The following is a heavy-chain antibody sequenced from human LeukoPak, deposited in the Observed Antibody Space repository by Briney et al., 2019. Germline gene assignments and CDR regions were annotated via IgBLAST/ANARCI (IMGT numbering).Heavy chain of an antibody. CDR3: AAGLWFGELES. CDR2: IYYSGST. J-gene: IGHJ4*02. Sequence: SETLSLTCTVSGGSISSYYWSWIRQPPGKGLEWIGYIYYSGSTNYNPSLKSRVTISVDTSKNQFSLKLSSVTAADTAAYYCAAGLWFGELESWGQGTLVTVSS. CDR1: GGSISSYY. D-gene: IGHD3-10*01. V-gene: IGHV4-59*01.